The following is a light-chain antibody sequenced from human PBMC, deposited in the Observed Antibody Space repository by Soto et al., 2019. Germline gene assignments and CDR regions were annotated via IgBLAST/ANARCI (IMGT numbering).Light chain of an antibody. J-gene: IGLJ2*01. CDR1: GSDVGGYDY. CDR2: DIS. V-gene: IGLV2-11*01. CDR3: CSYGGNSSV. Sequence: QSALTQPRSVSGSPGQSVTMSCTGSGSDVGGYDYVSWYQQHPGTAPRLIIYDISERPSGVPDRFSVSQSGNRASLTISWIQAEDEADYYCCSYGGNSSVFGIGTKLTVL.